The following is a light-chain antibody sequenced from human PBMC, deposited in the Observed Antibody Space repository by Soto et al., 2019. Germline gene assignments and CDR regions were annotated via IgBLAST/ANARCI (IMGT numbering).Light chain of an antibody. Sequence: DIVMTQSPNSLSVSLGERATINCKSSQSVLSRSNNMNYLAWYQQKPGQPPKLLIYWASTRESVVPDRFSGSRSGTDFTLSISSLQAEDGAVYYCQEYYTTLALTFGGGTKVEL. J-gene: IGKJ4*01. CDR3: QEYYTTLALT. CDR2: WAS. CDR1: QSVLSRSNNMNY. V-gene: IGKV4-1*01.